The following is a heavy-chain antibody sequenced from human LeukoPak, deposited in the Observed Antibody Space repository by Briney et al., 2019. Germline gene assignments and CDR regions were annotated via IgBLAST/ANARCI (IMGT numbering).Heavy chain of an antibody. D-gene: IGHD3-10*01. V-gene: IGHV4-30-4*08. Sequence: PSETLSLTCVVYGGSFSAFYWSWIRQPPGKGLEWIGYIYYSGSTYYNPSLKSRVTISVDTSKNQFSLKLSSVTAADTAVYYCARSITMVRGVIITLGYWGQGTLVTVSS. CDR3: ARSITMVRGVIITLGY. CDR2: IYYSGST. J-gene: IGHJ4*02. CDR1: GGSFSAFY.